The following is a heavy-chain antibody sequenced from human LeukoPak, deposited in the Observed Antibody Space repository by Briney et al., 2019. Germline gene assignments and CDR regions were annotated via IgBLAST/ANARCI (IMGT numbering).Heavy chain of an antibody. CDR3: ASHFWTDAFDI. Sequence: GGSLRLSCAASGFTVSSNYMSWVRQAPGKGLEWVSVIYSGGSTYYADSVKGRFTISRDNSKNTLYLQMNSLRAEDTAVYYCASHFWTDAFDIWGQGTMVTVSS. V-gene: IGHV3-66*04. J-gene: IGHJ3*02. CDR1: GFTVSSNY. D-gene: IGHD3/OR15-3a*01. CDR2: IYSGGST.